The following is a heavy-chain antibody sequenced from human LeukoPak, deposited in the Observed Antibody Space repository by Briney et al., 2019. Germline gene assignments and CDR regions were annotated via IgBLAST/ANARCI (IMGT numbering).Heavy chain of an antibody. Sequence: GGSLRLSCVASGFTFSTYWMSWVRQAPGKGLEWVANINQDGNGKYYLDSVKGRFTISRDNAKNSLYLQMNSLRAEDTAVYYCVVSVLWFGELYPHYFDYWGQGTLVTVSS. CDR3: VVSVLWFGELYPHYFDY. J-gene: IGHJ4*02. CDR1: GFTFSTYW. CDR2: INQDGNGK. V-gene: IGHV3-7*01. D-gene: IGHD3-10*01.